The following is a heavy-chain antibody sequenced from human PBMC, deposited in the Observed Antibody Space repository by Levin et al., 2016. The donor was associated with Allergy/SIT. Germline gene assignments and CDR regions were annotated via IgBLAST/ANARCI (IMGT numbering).Heavy chain of an antibody. D-gene: IGHD4-17*01. CDR1: GYTFTSYG. V-gene: IGHV1-18*01. Sequence: ASVKVSCKASGYTFTSYGISWVRQAPGQGLEWMGWISAYNGNTNYAQKLQGRVTMTTDTSTSTAYMELRSLRSDDTAVYYCARDKRGRDGDYVSGTSGMDVWGQGTTVTVSS. J-gene: IGHJ6*02. CDR2: ISAYNGNT. CDR3: ARDKRGRDGDYVSGTSGMDV.